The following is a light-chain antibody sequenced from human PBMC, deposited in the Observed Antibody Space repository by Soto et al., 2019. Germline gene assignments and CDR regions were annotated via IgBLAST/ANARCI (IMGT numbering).Light chain of an antibody. Sequence: DIQMTQSPSTLSASVGDRVTITCRASQSISTRLAWYQQKPGKAPNLLIYDVSSLESGVPSRFSGGGSGTEFTLTISSLQPDDFATYYCQPYNSYPRTFGQGTKLEIK. V-gene: IGKV1-5*01. CDR1: QSISTR. CDR3: QPYNSYPRT. CDR2: DVS. J-gene: IGKJ2*01.